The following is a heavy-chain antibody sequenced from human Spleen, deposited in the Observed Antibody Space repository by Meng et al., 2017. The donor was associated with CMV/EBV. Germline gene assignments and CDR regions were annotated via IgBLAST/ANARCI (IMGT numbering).Heavy chain of an antibody. J-gene: IGHJ4*02. CDR1: GFIFSSYT. D-gene: IGHD6-13*01. Sequence: CAASGFIFSSYTMHWVHQAPGKGPQWVAFIRYDGSNSFYAGSVRGRFTISRDNSKNTLYLQMNSLRVEDTAVYYCAYYSSSGYYFDFWGQGTLVTVSS. CDR2: IRYDGSNS. V-gene: IGHV3-30*02. CDR3: AYYSSSGYYFDF.